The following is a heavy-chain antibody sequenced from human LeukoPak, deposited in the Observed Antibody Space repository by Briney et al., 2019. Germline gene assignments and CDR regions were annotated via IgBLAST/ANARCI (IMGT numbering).Heavy chain of an antibody. Sequence: ASVKVSCKASGYTFTGYYMHWVRQAPGQGLEWMGWINPNSGGTNYAQKFQGRVTMTRDTSISTAYMELSRLRSDDTAVYYCASPDSSGWYALDYWGQGTLVTVSS. CDR2: INPNSGGT. D-gene: IGHD6-19*01. V-gene: IGHV1-2*02. CDR3: ASPDSSGWYALDY. J-gene: IGHJ4*02. CDR1: GYTFTGYY.